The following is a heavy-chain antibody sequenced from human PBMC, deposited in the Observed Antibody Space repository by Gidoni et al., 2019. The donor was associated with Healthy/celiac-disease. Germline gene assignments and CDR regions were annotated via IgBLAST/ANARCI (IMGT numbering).Heavy chain of an antibody. V-gene: IGHV3-21*01. J-gene: IGHJ4*02. CDR3: ARESAGRGWPDY. D-gene: IGHD6-19*01. Sequence: ELQPVPSGGGLVNPGGSLSLSCPASGFTFSSHRMNWFRQAPGKGLVWVSSISRSSRYIYYADSEKGRYTISRDNAKNSLYLQMNSLRAEDTAVDYCARESAGRGWPDYWGQGTLVTVSS. CDR2: ISRSSRYI. CDR1: GFTFSSHR.